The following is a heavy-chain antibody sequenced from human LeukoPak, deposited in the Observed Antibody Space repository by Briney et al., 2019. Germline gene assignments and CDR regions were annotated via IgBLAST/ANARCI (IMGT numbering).Heavy chain of an antibody. CDR1: GFTFSTFA. Sequence: GGSLRLSCAASGFTFSTFAMSWVRQTPGKGLEWVSIIRGSGGTTSYADSVKGRFSISRDNSKSTLYLHMNSLRAEDTAVYYCVKGYGMDVWGQGTTVTVSS. J-gene: IGHJ6*02. CDR3: VKGYGMDV. V-gene: IGHV3-23*01. CDR2: IRGSGGTT.